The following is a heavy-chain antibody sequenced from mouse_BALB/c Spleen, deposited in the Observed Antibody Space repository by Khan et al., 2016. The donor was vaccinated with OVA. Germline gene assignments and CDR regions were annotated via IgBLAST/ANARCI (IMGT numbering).Heavy chain of an antibody. CDR1: GYTFTDYA. J-gene: IGHJ2*01. CDR3: GMGGQWVRRGGGNPDS. V-gene: IGHV1S137*01. D-gene: IGHD2-14*01. CDR2: ISIYYENT. Sequence: QVQLQQSGPELVRPGESVKISCKGSGYTFTDYAMHWVKQSHAKSLEWIGVISIYYENTNYNQKFKGKATMTVDKSSSTAYMALARLTSEDSAIYTGGMGGQWVRRGGGNPDSWGQGTTLTVSS.